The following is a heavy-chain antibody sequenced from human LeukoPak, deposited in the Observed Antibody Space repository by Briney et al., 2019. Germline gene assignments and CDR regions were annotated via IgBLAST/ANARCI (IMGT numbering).Heavy chain of an antibody. Sequence: ASVKVSCKASGYTFTSYAMHWVRQAPGQRLEWMGWINAGNGNTKYSQKFQGRVTITADKSTSTAYMELSSLRSEDTAVYYCASLYYYDSSGSYIPSDYWGQGTLVTVSS. CDR2: INAGNGNT. D-gene: IGHD3-22*01. V-gene: IGHV1-3*01. CDR1: GYTFTSYA. CDR3: ASLYYYDSSGSYIPSDY. J-gene: IGHJ4*02.